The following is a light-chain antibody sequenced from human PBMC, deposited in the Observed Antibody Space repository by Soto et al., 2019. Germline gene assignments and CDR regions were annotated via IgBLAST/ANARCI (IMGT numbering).Light chain of an antibody. J-gene: IGKJ5*01. CDR3: QEAYSFPVT. CDR2: TAS. CDR1: QDISKW. V-gene: IGKV1D-12*01. Sequence: DIQMTQSPSSVSAAVGDRVTITCRASQDISKWIAWYQQKPGRAPKLLIHTASTIQREVPSRFSVSGSGTDFTLTISSLQPEDLATYYCQEAYSFPVTFGLGTRLEI.